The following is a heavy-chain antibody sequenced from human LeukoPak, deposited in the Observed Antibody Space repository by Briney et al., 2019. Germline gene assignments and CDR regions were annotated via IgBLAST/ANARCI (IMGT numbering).Heavy chain of an antibody. CDR1: GFIFSNYG. Sequence: PGGSLRLSCAASGFIFSNYGMNWVRQAPGKGLEWVANINQDGSEKYNVDSVKGRFTISRDNAKNSLYLQMNSLRAEDTAVYYCGRAMDYWGQGTLVTVSS. CDR2: INQDGSEK. CDR3: GRAMDY. V-gene: IGHV3-7*03. J-gene: IGHJ4*02.